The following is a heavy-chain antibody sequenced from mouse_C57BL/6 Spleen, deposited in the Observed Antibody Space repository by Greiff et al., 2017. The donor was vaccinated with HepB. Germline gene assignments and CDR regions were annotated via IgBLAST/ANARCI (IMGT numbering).Heavy chain of an antibody. J-gene: IGHJ2*01. CDR3: ARSDGSGYFDY. CDR1: GYAFSSSW. V-gene: IGHV1-82*01. D-gene: IGHD1-3*01. Sequence: QVQLKESGPELVQPGASVKISCKASGYAFSSSWLNWVKQRPGKGLEWIGRIYPGDGDTNYNGKFKGKATLTADKSSSTAYMQLSSLTSEDSAVYFCARSDGSGYFDYWGQGTTLTVSS. CDR2: IYPGDGDT.